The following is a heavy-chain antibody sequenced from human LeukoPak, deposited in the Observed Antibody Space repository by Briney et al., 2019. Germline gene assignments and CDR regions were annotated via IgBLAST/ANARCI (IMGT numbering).Heavy chain of an antibody. D-gene: IGHD3-22*01. CDR2: IYRDDDK. CDR3: AHRRSGYNFNDGDFDY. CDR1: GFSLSTSGVG. V-gene: IGHV2-5*02. Sequence: SGPTLVNPTQTLTLTCTFSGFSLSTSGVGVGWIRQPPGKALEWLALIYRDDDKRHNPFLKSRLTITKDTSKNQVVLTMTNMDPVDTATYYCAHRRSGYNFNDGDFDYWGQGALVTVSS. J-gene: IGHJ4*02.